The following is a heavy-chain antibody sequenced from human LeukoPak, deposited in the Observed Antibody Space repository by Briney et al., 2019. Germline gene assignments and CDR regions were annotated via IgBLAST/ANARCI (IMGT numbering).Heavy chain of an antibody. CDR3: ARVAPYWFPQVAAFDI. D-gene: IGHD3-22*01. V-gene: IGHV4-34*01. J-gene: IGHJ3*02. Sequence: SETLSLTCAVCGGSFSGYYWSWIRQPPGKGLEWIGEINHSGSTNYNPSLKSRVTIAVDTSKNQFSLKLNTVTAADTAVYYCARVAPYWFPQVAAFDIWGQGTMVTVSS. CDR1: GGSFSGYY. CDR2: INHSGST.